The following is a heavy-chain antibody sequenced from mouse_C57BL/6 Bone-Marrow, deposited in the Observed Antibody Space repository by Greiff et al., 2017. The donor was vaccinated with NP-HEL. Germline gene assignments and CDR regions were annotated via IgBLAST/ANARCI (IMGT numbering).Heavy chain of an antibody. J-gene: IGHJ3*01. CDR2: IWWDDDT. CDR3: ARIYYYGSSPAWFAY. CDR1: GFSLSTFGMG. V-gene: IGHV8-8*01. Sequence: QVTLKVSGPGILQPSQTLSLTCSFSGFSLSTFGMGVGWIRQPSGKGLEWLAHIWWDDDTYYTPALKSRLTISKDTSKNQVFLKIANVDTADTATYYCARIYYYGSSPAWFAYWGQGTLVTVSA. D-gene: IGHD1-1*01.